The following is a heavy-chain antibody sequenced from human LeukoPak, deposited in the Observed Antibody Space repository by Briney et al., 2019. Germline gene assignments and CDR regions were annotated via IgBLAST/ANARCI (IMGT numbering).Heavy chain of an antibody. V-gene: IGHV1-69*13. D-gene: IGHD1-7*01. CDR1: GGTFSSYA. J-gene: IGHJ6*02. CDR2: IIPIFGTA. Sequence: ASVKVSCKASGGTFSSYAISWVRQAPGQGLEWMGGIIPIFGTANYAQKFQGRVTITADESTSTAYMELSSLRSEDTAVYYCAVQRTTSNFYYYYGMDVWGQGTTVTVSS. CDR3: AVQRTTSNFYYYYGMDV.